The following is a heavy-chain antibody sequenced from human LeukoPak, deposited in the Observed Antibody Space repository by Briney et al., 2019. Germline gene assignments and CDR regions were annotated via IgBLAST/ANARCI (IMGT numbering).Heavy chain of an antibody. D-gene: IGHD2-15*01. CDR1: GFTFSSYG. V-gene: IGHV3-30*03. Sequence: HTGGSLRLSCAASGFTFSSYGMHWVRQAPGKGLEWVAVISYDGSNKYYADSVKGRFTFSRDNSKNTLYLQMNSLRAEDTAVYYCATLVVAATVSYYYYGMDVWGQGTTVTVSS. CDR3: ATLVVAATVSYYYYGMDV. J-gene: IGHJ6*02. CDR2: ISYDGSNK.